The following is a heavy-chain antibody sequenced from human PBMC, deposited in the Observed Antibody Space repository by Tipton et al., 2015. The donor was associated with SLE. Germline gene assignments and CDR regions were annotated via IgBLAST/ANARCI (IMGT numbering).Heavy chain of an antibody. D-gene: IGHD2-15*01. Sequence: TLFLTCTVSGGSISSVGYCWTWTGQPAGKGLEWIGRIYTSGSTSYNPSLKSRVTISVDTSKKQFPLKLSSVTAADTAVYYCARGIGSFDIWGQGTMVTVSS. J-gene: IGHJ3*02. CDR1: GGSISSVGYC. CDR2: IYTSGST. CDR3: ARGIGSFDI. V-gene: IGHV4-61*02.